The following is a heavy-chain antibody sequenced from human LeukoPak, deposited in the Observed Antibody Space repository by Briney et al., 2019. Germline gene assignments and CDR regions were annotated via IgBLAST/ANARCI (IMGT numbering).Heavy chain of an antibody. D-gene: IGHD6-13*01. CDR2: ISGSGGST. Sequence: GGSLRLSCAASGFTFSSYAMSWVRQAPGKGLEWVSAISGSGGSTYYADSVKGRFTISRDNSKNTLYLQMNSLRAEDTAVYYCAKDLLAAARLYYYYYGMDVWGQGTTVTVSS. CDR3: AKDLLAAARLYYYYYGMDV. V-gene: IGHV3-23*01. J-gene: IGHJ6*02. CDR1: GFTFSSYA.